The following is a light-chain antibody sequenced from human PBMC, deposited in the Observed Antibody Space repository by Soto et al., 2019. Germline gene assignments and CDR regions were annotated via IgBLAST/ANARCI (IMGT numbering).Light chain of an antibody. CDR3: SSYTSSSTLYV. J-gene: IGLJ1*01. V-gene: IGLV2-14*01. Sequence: QSVLTQPASVSGSPVQSITISCTGTSSDVGAYVYVSWYQHHPGKAPKLIIYEVSNRPSGVSNRFSGSKSGNTASLTISGLQAEDEADYYCSSYTSSSTLYVFGIGTKVTVL. CDR2: EVS. CDR1: SSDVGAYVY.